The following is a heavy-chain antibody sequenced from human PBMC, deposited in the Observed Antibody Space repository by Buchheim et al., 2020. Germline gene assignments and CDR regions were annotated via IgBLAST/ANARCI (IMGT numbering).Heavy chain of an antibody. J-gene: IGHJ6*02. D-gene: IGHD5-18*01. Sequence: QVQLVQSGAEVKKPGASVKVSCKASGYTFTSYDINWVRQATGQGLEWMGWMNPNSGNTGYAQKFQGRVTMTRNTSISTAYMELSSLRSEDTAVYYCARGSLERYSGQGLREEHIRGYSYGYGMDVWGQGTT. CDR1: GYTFTSYD. V-gene: IGHV1-8*01. CDR2: MNPNSGNT. CDR3: ARGSLERYSGQGLREEHIRGYSYGYGMDV.